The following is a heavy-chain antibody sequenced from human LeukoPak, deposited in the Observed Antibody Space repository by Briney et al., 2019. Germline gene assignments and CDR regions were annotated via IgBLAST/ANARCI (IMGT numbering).Heavy chain of an antibody. CDR2: IRYDGSNK. J-gene: IGHJ3*02. V-gene: IGHV3-30*02. D-gene: IGHD2-2*01. CDR3: AKGYCSSTSCLDAFDI. Sequence: GGSLRLSCAASGFTFSSYGMHWVRQAPGKGLEWAAFIRYDGSNKYYADSVKGRFTISRDNSKNTLYLQMNSLRAEDTAVYYCAKGYCSSTSCLDAFDIWGQGTMVTVSS. CDR1: GFTFSSYG.